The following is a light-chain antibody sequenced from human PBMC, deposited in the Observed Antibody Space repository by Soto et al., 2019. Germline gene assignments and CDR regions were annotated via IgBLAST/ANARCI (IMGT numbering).Light chain of an antibody. CDR1: QSVSSSY. J-gene: IGKJ5*01. V-gene: IGKV3-20*01. CDR3: QQYGSSRIT. CDR2: GAS. Sequence: EIVLTQSPATLSLSPGERATLSCRASQSVSSSYLWWYQQHPRPPPSLINGGASSSATSIPGRFSGRGSGTVFTLTISRLEPEDFAVYYCQQYGSSRITFGQGTRLEIK.